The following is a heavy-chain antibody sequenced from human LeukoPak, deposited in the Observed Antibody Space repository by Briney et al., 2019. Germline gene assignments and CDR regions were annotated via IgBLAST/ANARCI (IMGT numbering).Heavy chain of an antibody. Sequence: KSSETLSLTCTVSGGSISSGSYYWSWIRQPAGKGLEWIGRIYTSGSTNYNPSLKSRVTISVDTSKNQFSLKLSSVTAADTAVYYCARLSYYYDSSGYYFDYWGQGTLVIVSS. J-gene: IGHJ4*02. V-gene: IGHV4-61*02. CDR2: IYTSGST. CDR3: ARLSYYYDSSGYYFDY. D-gene: IGHD3-22*01. CDR1: GGSISSGSYY.